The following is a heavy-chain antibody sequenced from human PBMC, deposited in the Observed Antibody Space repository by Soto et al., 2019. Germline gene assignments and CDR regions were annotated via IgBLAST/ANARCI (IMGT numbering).Heavy chain of an antibody. J-gene: IGHJ6*02. CDR2: IYHSGST. CDR3: ARSGNTALAYYYYGMDV. CDR1: GVSISSGGYS. V-gene: IGHV4-30-2*02. Sequence: SETLSLTCAVSGVSISSGGYSWSWIRQPPGKGLEWIGYIYHSGSTNYNPSLKSRVTISVDTSKNKFSLNLSSVTAADTAVYYCARSGNTALAYYYYGMDVWGQGTTVTVSS. D-gene: IGHD5-18*01.